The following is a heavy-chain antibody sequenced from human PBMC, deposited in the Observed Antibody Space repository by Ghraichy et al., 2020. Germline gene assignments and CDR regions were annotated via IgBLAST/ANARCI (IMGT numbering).Heavy chain of an antibody. D-gene: IGHD3-16*02. CDR3: ALYVWGSYRYPHDAFDI. CDR1: GYTFTSYG. J-gene: IGHJ3*02. V-gene: IGHV1-18*01. Sequence: ASVKVSCKASGYTFTSYGISWVRQAPGQGLEWMGWISAYNGNTNYAQKLQGGVTMTTDTSTSTAYMELRSLRSDDTAVYYCALYVWGSYRYPHDAFDIWGQGTMVTVSS. CDR2: ISAYNGNT.